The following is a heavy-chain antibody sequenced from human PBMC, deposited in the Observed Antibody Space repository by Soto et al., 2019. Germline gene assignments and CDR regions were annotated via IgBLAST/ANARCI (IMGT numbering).Heavy chain of an antibody. V-gene: IGHV1-69*12. CDR1: GGTSNSYA. Sequence: QVQLVQSGAEVKKPGSSVKVSCKASGGTSNSYAISWVRQAPGQGLEWMGGIIPIFGTADYAQKFQGRVTITADESTSIAYMELSSLKSEDTAVYYCARHPVSGSYAYYYGMDVWGQGTTVTVSS. D-gene: IGHD1-26*01. CDR2: IIPIFGTA. J-gene: IGHJ6*02. CDR3: ARHPVSGSYAYYYGMDV.